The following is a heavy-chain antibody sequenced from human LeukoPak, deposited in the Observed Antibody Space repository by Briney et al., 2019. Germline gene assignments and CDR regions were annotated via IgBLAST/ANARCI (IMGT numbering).Heavy chain of an antibody. CDR1: GGTFSSYA. J-gene: IGHJ3*02. D-gene: IGHD2-2*01. CDR2: IIPIFGTA. CDR3: ARSEPIEEDIVVVPAAIHAFDI. Sequence: GASVKVSCKASGGTFSSYAISWVRQAPGQGLEWMGGIIPIFGTANYAQKFQGRVTITTDESTSTAYMELSSLRSEDTAVYYCARSEPIEEDIVVVPAAIHAFDIWGQGTMVTVSS. V-gene: IGHV1-69*05.